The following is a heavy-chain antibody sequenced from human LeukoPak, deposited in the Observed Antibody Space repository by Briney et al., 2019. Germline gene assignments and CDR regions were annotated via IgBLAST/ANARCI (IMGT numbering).Heavy chain of an antibody. Sequence: SGGSLRLSCAASGFTFSDYYMSWIRQAPGKGLEWVSYISSSGSTIYYADSVKGRFTISRDNAKNSLYLQMNSLRAEDTALYYCAKDTGYYYDSSNYWVWGQGTLVIVSS. CDR1: GFTFSDYY. V-gene: IGHV3-11*01. D-gene: IGHD3-22*01. J-gene: IGHJ4*02. CDR3: AKDTGYYYDSSNYWV. CDR2: ISSSGSTI.